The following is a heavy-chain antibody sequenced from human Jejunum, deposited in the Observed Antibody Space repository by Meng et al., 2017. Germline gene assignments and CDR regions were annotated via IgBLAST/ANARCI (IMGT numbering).Heavy chain of an antibody. Sequence: GESLKISCKGSGYSFRDYWIGWVRQMPGKGLEWMGSIYPDDSEMRFSQSLQGQVTISADKSIGTAYLQWNSLKASDTAIYYCARHGLRGCSGGRCYTSFYYYGMDVWGQGTTVTVSS. J-gene: IGHJ6*02. CDR1: GYSFRDYW. CDR2: IYPDDSEM. CDR3: ARHGLRGCSGGRCYTSFYYYGMDV. D-gene: IGHD2-15*01. V-gene: IGHV5-51*01.